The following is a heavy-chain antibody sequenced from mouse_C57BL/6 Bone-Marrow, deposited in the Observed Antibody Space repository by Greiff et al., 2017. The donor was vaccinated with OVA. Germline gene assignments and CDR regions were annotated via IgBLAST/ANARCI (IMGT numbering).Heavy chain of an antibody. J-gene: IGHJ2*01. CDR1: GFTFSSYG. V-gene: IGHV5-6*01. Sequence: EVKLVESGGDLVKPGGSLKLSCAASGFTFSSYGMSWVRQTPDKRLEWVATISSGGSYTYYPDSVKGRFTISRDNAKNTLYLQMSSLKSEDTAMDYCARLPWVDYWGQGTTLTVSS. CDR3: ARLPWVDY. CDR2: ISSGGSYT.